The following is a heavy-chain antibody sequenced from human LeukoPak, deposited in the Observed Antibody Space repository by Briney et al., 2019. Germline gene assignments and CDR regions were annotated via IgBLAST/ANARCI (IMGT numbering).Heavy chain of an antibody. V-gene: IGHV4-61*09. CDR2: IYTSGST. D-gene: IGHD2-21*02. Sequence: PSETLSLTCTVSGGSVNSDTYYWSWIRQPAGKGLEWIGHIYTSGSTNYNPSLKSRVTISVDTSKNQFSVILTSVTAADTGVYYCARVLVVTVNFDYWGQGTLVTVSS. CDR3: ARVLVVTVNFDY. J-gene: IGHJ4*02. CDR1: GGSVNSDTYY.